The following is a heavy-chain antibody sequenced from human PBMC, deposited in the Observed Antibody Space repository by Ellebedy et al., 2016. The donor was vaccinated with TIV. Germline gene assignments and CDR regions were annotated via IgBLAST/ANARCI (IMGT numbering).Heavy chain of an antibody. CDR3: ARHRAVGGTENWLDP. CDR2: VYYSGNT. Sequence: MPSETLSLTCTVSGDSISSGPYYWGWIRQPPGKGLEWIGSVYYSGNTYHNPSLKSRVTMSVDTSKKQFSLRLSSVTAADIGVYYCARHRAVGGTENWLDPWGQGTLVTVSS. CDR1: GDSISSGPYY. V-gene: IGHV4-39*01. D-gene: IGHD6-19*01. J-gene: IGHJ5*02.